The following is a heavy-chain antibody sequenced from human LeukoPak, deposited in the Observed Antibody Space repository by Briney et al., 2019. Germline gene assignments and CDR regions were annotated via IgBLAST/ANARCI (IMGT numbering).Heavy chain of an antibody. CDR1: GGSFSGYY. Sequence: PSETLSLTCAVYGGSFSGYYWSWIRQPPGKGLEWIGEINHSGSTNYNPSLKSRVTISLDTSRNQFSLKLNSVTTADTAVYYCAKSNGYGLIDIWGQGTMVTVSS. CDR2: INHSGST. D-gene: IGHD3-22*01. V-gene: IGHV4-34*01. J-gene: IGHJ3*02. CDR3: AKSNGYGLIDI.